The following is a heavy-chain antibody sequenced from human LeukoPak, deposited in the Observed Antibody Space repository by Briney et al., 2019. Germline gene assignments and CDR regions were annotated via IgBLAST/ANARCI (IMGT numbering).Heavy chain of an antibody. CDR3: ARGVDRDGYNSWFDP. CDR1: GYTFTGYY. V-gene: IGHV1-2*02. Sequence: GASVKVSCKASGYTFTGYYMHWVRQAPGQGLEWMGWINPNSGGTNYAQKFQGRVTMTRDTSISTAYMELSRLRSDDTAVYYCARGVDRDGYNSWFDPWGQGTLVTVTS. CDR2: INPNSGGT. J-gene: IGHJ5*02. D-gene: IGHD5-24*01.